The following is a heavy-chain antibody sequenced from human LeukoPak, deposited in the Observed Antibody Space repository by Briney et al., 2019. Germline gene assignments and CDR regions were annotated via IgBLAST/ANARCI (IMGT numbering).Heavy chain of an antibody. CDR3: ASLGDDSSGYLPFYGMDV. CDR2: IYYSGST. J-gene: IGHJ6*02. CDR1: GGSISSSNW. D-gene: IGHD3-22*01. V-gene: IGHV4-4*02. Sequence: SETLSLTCAVSGGSISSSNWWSWVRQPPGKGPEWIGYIYYSGSTYYNPSLKSRVTISVDTSKNQFSLKLSSVTAADTAVYYCASLGDDSSGYLPFYGMDVWGQGTTVTVSS.